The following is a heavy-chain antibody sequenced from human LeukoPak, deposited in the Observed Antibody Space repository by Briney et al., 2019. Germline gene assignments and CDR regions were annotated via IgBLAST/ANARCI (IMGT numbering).Heavy chain of an antibody. V-gene: IGHV3-7*01. J-gene: IGHJ4*02. Sequence: GGSLRLSCATSGFTFSSNWMSWVRHAPGRGLDWVANIKPDGSAEYYAASVKGRFTVSRDNAKNSLYLQMNSLRVEDTAVYYCAREVTAIDYWGQGTLVTVSS. CDR1: GFTFSSNW. D-gene: IGHD1-14*01. CDR2: IKPDGSAE. CDR3: AREVTAIDY.